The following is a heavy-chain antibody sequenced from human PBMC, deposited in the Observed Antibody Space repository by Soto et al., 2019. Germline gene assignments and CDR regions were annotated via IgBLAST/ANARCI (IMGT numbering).Heavy chain of an antibody. V-gene: IGHV4-34*01. CDR3: AGVGFMDYVVSGGMDV. CDR1: GGSFSGYY. Sequence: SETLSLTCAVYGGSFSGYYWSWIRQAPGKGLEWIGDINHSGTINYNPSLKSRLTLSVDMSKNQFSLNLSSVTAADTAVYYCAGVGFMDYVVSGGMDVWGQGTTVTVSS. J-gene: IGHJ6*02. CDR2: INHSGTI. D-gene: IGHD3-16*01.